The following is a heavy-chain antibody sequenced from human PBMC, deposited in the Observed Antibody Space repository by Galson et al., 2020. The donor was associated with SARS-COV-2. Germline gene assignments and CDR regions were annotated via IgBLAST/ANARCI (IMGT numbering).Heavy chain of an antibody. V-gene: IGHV4-59*08. D-gene: IGHD4-17*01. CDR2: LFHSGKT. Sequence: ASETLSLTCTVSGDSITSHSWSWIRQPPGKGLEWIGYLFHSGKTDFSSSLTSRVSISVDTSKNQFSLRLTSVTAADTAMYYCARLDPTVPDYWGQGTLVTVSS. CDR1: GDSITSHS. CDR3: ARLDPTVPDY. J-gene: IGHJ4*02.